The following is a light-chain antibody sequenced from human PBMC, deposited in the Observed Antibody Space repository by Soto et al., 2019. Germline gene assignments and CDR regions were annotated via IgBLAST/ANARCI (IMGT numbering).Light chain of an antibody. CDR1: QTVNSNY. V-gene: IGKV3-20*01. CDR2: GAS. CDR3: QQYGSEPRT. Sequence: EILLTQSPCILSASLGERVTLTCRASQTVNSNYLAWYQQRRGQAPRLLIYGASSRASGVPARFSGSGSGTEFTLTISSLEPEDFAVYFCQQYGSEPRTFGQGTKVDIK. J-gene: IGKJ1*01.